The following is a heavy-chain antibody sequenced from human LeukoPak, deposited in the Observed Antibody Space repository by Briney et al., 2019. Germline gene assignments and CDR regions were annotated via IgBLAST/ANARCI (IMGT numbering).Heavy chain of an antibody. CDR1: GFTFSSYG. Sequence: GRSLRLSCAASGFTFSSYGMHWVRQAPGKGLEWVAVIWYDGNNKYYADSVKGRFTISRDNSKNTLYLQMNSLRAEDTAVYYCARGDDSSGWAFDYWGQGTLVTVSS. D-gene: IGHD6-19*01. CDR2: IWYDGNNK. CDR3: ARGDDSSGWAFDY. J-gene: IGHJ4*02. V-gene: IGHV3-33*01.